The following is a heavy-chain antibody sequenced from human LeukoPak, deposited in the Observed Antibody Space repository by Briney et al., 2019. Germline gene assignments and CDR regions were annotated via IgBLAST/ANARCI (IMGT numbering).Heavy chain of an antibody. V-gene: IGHV4-59*01. CDR3: ARGRANFDY. CDR1: GDSISSYY. Sequence: LETLSLTCTVSGDSISSYYWTWIRQPPGKGLEWIGCLYYSGSTDYNPSLKSRVTISVDTSKNQFSLRLSSVTAADTAVYYCARGRANFDYWGQGTLVTVSS. J-gene: IGHJ4*02. CDR2: LYYSGST.